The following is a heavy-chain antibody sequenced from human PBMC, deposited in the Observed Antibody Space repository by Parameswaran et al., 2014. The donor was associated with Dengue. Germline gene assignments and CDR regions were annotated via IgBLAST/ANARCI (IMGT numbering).Heavy chain of an antibody. CDR3: ARESGSSWYYVRWFDP. J-gene: IGHJ5*02. CDR2: TYYRSKWYN. D-gene: IGHD6-13*01. V-gene: IGHV6-1*01. Sequence: SQTLSLTCAISGDSVSSNSAAWNWIRQSPSRGLEWLGRTYYRSKWYNDYAVSVKSRITINPDTSKNQFSLQLNSVTPEDTAVYYCARESGSSWYYVRWFDPWGQGTLVTVSS. CDR1: GDSVSSNSAA.